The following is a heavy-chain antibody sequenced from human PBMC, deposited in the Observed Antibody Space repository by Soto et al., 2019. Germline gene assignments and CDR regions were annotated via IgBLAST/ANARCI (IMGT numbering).Heavy chain of an antibody. CDR3: AREQNVAGEGRFFDF. V-gene: IGHV1-2*02. D-gene: IGHD6-19*01. J-gene: IGHJ4*02. Sequence: QVQLVQSGAEVKKRGASVKVSCKTSGYTFSDYFIHWVRQAPGQGLEWMGWIKPNSGATNSAQKFKDRVTVTRDTSITTAYMELSGLKSDDTAVYFCAREQNVAGEGRFFDFWGQGTLVTVSS. CDR2: IKPNSGAT. CDR1: GYTFSDYF.